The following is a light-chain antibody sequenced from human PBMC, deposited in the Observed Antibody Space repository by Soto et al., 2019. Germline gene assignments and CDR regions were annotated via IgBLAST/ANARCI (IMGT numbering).Light chain of an antibody. V-gene: IGKV3-11*01. Sequence: EIVLTQSPATLSLSPGERATLSCRASQSVRNDLVWYHQKPGQAPRVLIYSASNRATGIPARFSGSGSGTDLPLTISSLEPEDFAVYYCQQRTNWPPTFGGGAKVEMK. CDR3: QQRTNWPPT. CDR1: QSVRND. J-gene: IGKJ4*01. CDR2: SAS.